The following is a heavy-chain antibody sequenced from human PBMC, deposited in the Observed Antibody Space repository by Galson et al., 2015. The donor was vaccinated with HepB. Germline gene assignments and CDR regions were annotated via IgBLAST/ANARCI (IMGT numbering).Heavy chain of an antibody. D-gene: IGHD6-19*01. Sequence: SVKVSCKASGYTFTSYDINWVRQATGQGLEWMGWKNPNSGNTDYAQKFQGKVTMTRNTSISTAYMELSSLRSEDTAVYYCARVVYSSGWYGDAMDAFDIWGQGTMVTVSS. CDR1: GYTFTSYD. CDR3: ARVVYSSGWYGDAMDAFDI. V-gene: IGHV1-8*01. CDR2: KNPNSGNT. J-gene: IGHJ3*02.